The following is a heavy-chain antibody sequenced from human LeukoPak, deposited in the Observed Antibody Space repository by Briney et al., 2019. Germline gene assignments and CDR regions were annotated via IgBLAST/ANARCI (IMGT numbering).Heavy chain of an antibody. CDR3: AKSQNYYDNSGYYYLDY. D-gene: IGHD3-22*01. J-gene: IGHJ4*02. V-gene: IGHV3-30*02. Sequence: PGGSLRLSCAASGISFSSFGMHWVRQAPGKGLEWVTFIRYDGHNKYYEDSVKGRFTISRDNSKNTLYLQMNSLRPEDTAVYYCAKSQNYYDNSGYYYLDYWGQGNLVTVSS. CDR2: IRYDGHNK. CDR1: GISFSSFG.